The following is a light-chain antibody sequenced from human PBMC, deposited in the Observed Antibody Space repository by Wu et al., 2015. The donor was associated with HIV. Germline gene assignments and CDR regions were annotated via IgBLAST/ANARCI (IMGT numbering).Light chain of an antibody. V-gene: IGKV1-39*01. CDR1: QSVRKY. J-gene: IGKJ1*01. CDR3: QQSVPTWT. Sequence: DIQMTQSPSSLSASVGDRVTITCRASQSVRKYVNWFQQKPGKVPKLLIYDASTLRTGVPSRFSGSGSGTDFTLIISSLQPDDFATYYCQQSVPTWTFGQGTKADIK. CDR2: DAS.